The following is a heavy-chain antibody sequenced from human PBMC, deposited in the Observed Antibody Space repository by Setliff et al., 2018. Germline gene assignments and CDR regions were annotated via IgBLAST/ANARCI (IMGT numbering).Heavy chain of an antibody. J-gene: IGHJ6*02. D-gene: IGHD3-3*01. V-gene: IGHV1-18*01. CDR1: GYTFTGYG. Sequence: ASVKVSCKASGYTFTGYGISWVRQAPGQGLEWMGWISAYNGNTNYAQKLQGRVTMTTDTSTSTAYMELRSLRSDDTAVYYCASDGQGNYNFWSGSYYYYGMDVWGQGTTVTVSS. CDR3: ASDGQGNYNFWSGSYYYYGMDV. CDR2: ISAYNGNT.